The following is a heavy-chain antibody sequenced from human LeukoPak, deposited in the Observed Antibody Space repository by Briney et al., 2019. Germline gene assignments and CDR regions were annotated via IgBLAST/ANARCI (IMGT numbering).Heavy chain of an antibody. CDR2: ISSSSSYI. CDR1: GFTFSSYS. CDR3: AGFRGYSYGLDY. D-gene: IGHD5-18*01. V-gene: IGHV3-21*01. Sequence: GGSLRLSCAASGFTFSSYSMNWVRQAPGKGLEWVSSISSSSSYIYYADSVKGRFTISRDNAKNSLYLQMNSLRAGDTAVYYCAGFRGYSYGLDYWGQGTLVTVSS. J-gene: IGHJ4*02.